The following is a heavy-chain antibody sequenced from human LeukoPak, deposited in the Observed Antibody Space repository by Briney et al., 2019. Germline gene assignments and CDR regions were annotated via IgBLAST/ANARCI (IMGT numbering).Heavy chain of an antibody. V-gene: IGHV7-4-1*02. D-gene: IGHD3-22*01. CDR2: INTNTGNP. CDR3: AREGDYYDSSGYFAY. CDR1: GYTFTSYA. J-gene: IGHJ4*02. Sequence: GASVKVSCKAAGYTFTSYAMNWERQAPGQGLEWMGWINTNTGNPTYAQGFTGRFVFSLDTSVSTAYLQISSLKAEDTAVYYCAREGDYYDSSGYFAYWGQGTLVTVSS.